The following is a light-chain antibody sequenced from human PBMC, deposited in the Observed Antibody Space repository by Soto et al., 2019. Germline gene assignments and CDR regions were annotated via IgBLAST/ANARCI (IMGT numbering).Light chain of an antibody. CDR3: QQYNDWPLT. CDR1: QSVSSN. Sequence: EIVMTQSPVTLSVSPGERATLSCRASQSVSSNLAWYQQKPGQAPSLLIYGAFTRATGIQARFSGTGSGTEFTLTISSLQSEDFALYYCQQYNDWPLTFGQGTKVDIK. CDR2: GAF. V-gene: IGKV3-15*01. J-gene: IGKJ1*01.